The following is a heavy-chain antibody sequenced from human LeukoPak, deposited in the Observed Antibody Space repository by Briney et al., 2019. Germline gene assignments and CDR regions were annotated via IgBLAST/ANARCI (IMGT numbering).Heavy chain of an antibody. D-gene: IGHD3-9*01. V-gene: IGHV4-39*01. Sequence: PSETLSLTCTVSGGSISSSSYYWGWIRQPPGKGLDWIGSIYYSGSTYSNPSLKSRVTISVDTSKNQFSLKLSSVTAADTAVYYCARLPLDYDILTGYSESPYFDYWGQGTLVTVSS. CDR3: ARLPLDYDILTGYSESPYFDY. CDR1: GGSISSSSYY. J-gene: IGHJ4*02. CDR2: IYYSGST.